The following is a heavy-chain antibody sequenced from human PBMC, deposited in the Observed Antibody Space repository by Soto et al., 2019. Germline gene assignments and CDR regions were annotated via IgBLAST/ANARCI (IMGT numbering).Heavy chain of an antibody. J-gene: IGHJ4*02. Sequence: GASVKVSCKASGYTFTSYGISWVRQVPGQGLEWMGWISAYNGNTNCAQKLQGRVTMTTDTSTSTAYMELRSLRSDDTAVYYCARELITFGGVVGDFDYWGQGTLVTVSS. CDR2: ISAYNGNT. CDR1: GYTFTSYG. CDR3: ARELITFGGVVGDFDY. V-gene: IGHV1-18*01. D-gene: IGHD3-16*02.